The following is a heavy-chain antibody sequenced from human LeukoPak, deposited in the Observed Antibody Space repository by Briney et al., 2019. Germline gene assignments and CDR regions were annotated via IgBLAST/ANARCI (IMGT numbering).Heavy chain of an antibody. CDR2: ISAYNGNT. J-gene: IGHJ6*03. CDR1: GYTFTDYY. V-gene: IGHV1-18*04. Sequence: ASVKVSCKASGYTFTDYYIHWVRQAPGQGLEWMGWISAYNGNTNYAQKLQGRVTMTTDTSTSTAYMELRSLRSDDTAVYYCARGTYCSSTSCYWASYYYYYMDVWGKGTTVTVSS. D-gene: IGHD2-2*01. CDR3: ARGTYCSSTSCYWASYYYYYMDV.